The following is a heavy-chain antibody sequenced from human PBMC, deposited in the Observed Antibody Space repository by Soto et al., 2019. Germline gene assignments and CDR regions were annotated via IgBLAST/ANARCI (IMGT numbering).Heavy chain of an antibody. D-gene: IGHD1-1*01. CDR2: IKQDGSED. V-gene: IGHV3-7*03. Sequence: EVHLVESGGGLVQPGGSLRLSCATSGFTFRSYWMTWVRQAPGKGLEWVASIKQDGSEDHYVDSVKGRFTISRDNAENSLYLQMNSLKVDDMAVYYCARDPGRRFDYWGPGTLVTVSS. CDR3: ARDPGRRFDY. J-gene: IGHJ4*02. CDR1: GFTFRSYW.